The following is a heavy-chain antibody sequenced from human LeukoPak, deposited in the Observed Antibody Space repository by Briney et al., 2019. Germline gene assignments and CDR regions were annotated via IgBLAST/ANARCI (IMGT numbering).Heavy chain of an antibody. CDR1: GFTFDDYA. D-gene: IGHD3-3*01. V-gene: IGHV3-9*01. CDR2: ISWNSGSI. Sequence: GRSLRLSCAASGFTFDDYAMHWVRQAPGKGLEWVSGISWNSGSIGYADSVKGRFTISRDNAKNSLYLQMNSLRAEDTAVYYCAKLYYDFWSGFDPWGQGTLVTVSS. J-gene: IGHJ5*02. CDR3: AKLYYDFWSGFDP.